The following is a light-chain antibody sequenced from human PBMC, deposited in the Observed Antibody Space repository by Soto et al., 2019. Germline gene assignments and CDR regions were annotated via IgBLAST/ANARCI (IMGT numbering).Light chain of an antibody. Sequence: DIQMTQSPSSLSASVGDIVTITCQASQAISNYLNWYQHKPGKAPKLLMYDASILETGVPLMFSGTGFGTYFTFIISNLQPEDIATHFRKHYENLPHPFGQRTKVAIK. CDR1: QAISNY. V-gene: IGKV1-33*01. CDR2: DAS. CDR3: KHYENLPHP. J-gene: IGKJ2*01.